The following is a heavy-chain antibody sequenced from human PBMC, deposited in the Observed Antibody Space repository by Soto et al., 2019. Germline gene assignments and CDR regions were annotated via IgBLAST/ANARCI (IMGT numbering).Heavy chain of an antibody. CDR2: INPDGRTT. CDR1: GFTFSTYW. V-gene: IGHV3-74*01. CDR3: ARDLRGSHDY. J-gene: IGHJ4*02. D-gene: IGHD1-26*01. Sequence: GGSLRLSCAASGFTFSTYWMNWVRQAPGKGLVWVSLINPDGRTTTYADSVKGRFTISRDNAKNTVYLQMNSLRVDDTAVYYCARDLRGSHDYWGQGTLVTVSS.